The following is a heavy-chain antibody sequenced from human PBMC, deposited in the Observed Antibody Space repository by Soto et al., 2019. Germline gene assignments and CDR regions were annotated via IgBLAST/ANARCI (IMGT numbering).Heavy chain of an antibody. V-gene: IGHV3-11*01. CDR3: AGVDIVVVVAATQSYFDY. J-gene: IGHJ4*02. CDR2: ISSSGSTI. CDR1: GFTFSDYY. D-gene: IGHD2-15*01. Sequence: QVQLVESGGGLVKPGGSLRLSCAASGFTFSDYYMSWIRQAPGKGLEWVSYISSSGSTIYYADSVKGRFTISRDNAKNSLYLQMNSLRAEDTAVYYCAGVDIVVVVAATQSYFDYWGQGTLVTVSS.